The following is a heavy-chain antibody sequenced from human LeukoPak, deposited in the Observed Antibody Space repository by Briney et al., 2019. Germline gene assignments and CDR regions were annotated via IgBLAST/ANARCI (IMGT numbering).Heavy chain of an antibody. CDR2: IYYGGST. J-gene: IGHJ4*02. CDR3: ARHRGSSAYYSFDY. D-gene: IGHD3-22*01. Sequence: PSQTLSPTCTVSSGSISSSSYYWGWIRQPPGKGLEWFGRIYYGGSTYYNPSLRSPVTISVDTSKNQVSLKVTSVTAADTAVYYCARHRGSSAYYSFDYWGQGTQVTVSS. CDR1: SGSISSSSYY. V-gene: IGHV4-39*01.